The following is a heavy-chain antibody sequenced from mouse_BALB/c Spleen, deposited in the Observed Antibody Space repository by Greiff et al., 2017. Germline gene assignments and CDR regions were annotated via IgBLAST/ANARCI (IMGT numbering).Heavy chain of an antibody. V-gene: IGHV1-4*01. CDR2: INPSSGYT. D-gene: IGHD1-1*01. CDR3: TREAVVGAMDY. Sequence: QVQLQQSGAELARPGASVKMSCKASGYTFTSYTMHWVKQRPGQGLEWIGYINPSSGYTNYNQKFKDKATLTADKSSSTAYMQLSSLTSEDSAVYCCTREAVVGAMDYWGQGTSVTVSA. CDR1: GYTFTSYT. J-gene: IGHJ4*01.